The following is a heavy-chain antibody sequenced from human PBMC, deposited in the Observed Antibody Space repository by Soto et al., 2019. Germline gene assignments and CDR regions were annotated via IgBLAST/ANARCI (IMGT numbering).Heavy chain of an antibody. V-gene: IGHV1-18*01. Sequence: GASVKVSCKASGYTFTTYAISWVRQAPGQGLEWMGWISAYNGNTNYAQKLQGRVTMTTDTSTSTAYMELRSLRSDDTAVYYCARSCISTSCHLPFYYYYGMDVWGQGTTVTVSS. CDR3: ARSCISTSCHLPFYYYYGMDV. J-gene: IGHJ6*02. CDR1: GYTFTTYA. D-gene: IGHD2-2*01. CDR2: ISAYNGNT.